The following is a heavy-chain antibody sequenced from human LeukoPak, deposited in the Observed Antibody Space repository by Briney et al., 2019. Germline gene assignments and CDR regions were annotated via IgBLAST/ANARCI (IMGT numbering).Heavy chain of an antibody. CDR1: GFTFSDYY. J-gene: IGHJ3*02. Sequence: GGSLRLSCAASGFTFSDYYMSWIRQAPGKGLEWLSYISRSGYTIYYADSVKGRFTISRDNANNSLYLQMNSLRAEDTAVYYCARYCSSTSCYTPYDVYDIWGQGTMVPVSS. CDR2: ISRSGYTI. D-gene: IGHD2-2*02. V-gene: IGHV3-11*04. CDR3: ARYCSSTSCYTPYDVYDI.